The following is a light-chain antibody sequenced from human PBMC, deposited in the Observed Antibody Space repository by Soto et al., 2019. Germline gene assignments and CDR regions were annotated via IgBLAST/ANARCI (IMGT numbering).Light chain of an antibody. J-gene: IGLJ3*02. CDR1: SSDVGDYNY. CDR3: CSYAGSYTWV. V-gene: IGLV2-11*01. CDR2: AVN. Sequence: QSALTQPRSVSGSPGQSVTISCTGTSSDVGDYNYVSWYQQHPGKAPKLLIYAVNMRPSGVPDRFSGAKSGNTASLTISGLQAEDEADYSCCSYAGSYTWVFGGGTKVTVL.